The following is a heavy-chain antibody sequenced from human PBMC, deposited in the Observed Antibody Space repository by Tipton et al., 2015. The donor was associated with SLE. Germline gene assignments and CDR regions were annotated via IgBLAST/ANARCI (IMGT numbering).Heavy chain of an antibody. Sequence: SLRLSCAASGFTFSSYEMNWVRQAPGKGLEWVAVISYDGSNKYYADSVKGRFTISRDNSKNTLYLQMNSLRAEDTAVYYCARDAPGAAAGAFQHWGQGTLVTVSS. V-gene: IGHV3-30*03. CDR3: ARDAPGAAAGAFQH. D-gene: IGHD6-13*01. J-gene: IGHJ1*01. CDR2: ISYDGSNK. CDR1: GFTFSSYE.